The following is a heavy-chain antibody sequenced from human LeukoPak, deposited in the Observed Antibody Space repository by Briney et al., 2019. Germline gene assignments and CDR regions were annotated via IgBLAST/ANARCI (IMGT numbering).Heavy chain of an antibody. V-gene: IGHV3-30*04. Sequence: PGGSLRLSCSASGFTFSSYAMHWVRQAPGKGLEWVAVISYDGSNKYYADSVKGRFTISRDNSKNTLYLQMNSLRAEDTAVYYCAKDGDSSGPKDYWGQGTLVTVSS. CDR1: GFTFSSYA. J-gene: IGHJ4*02. D-gene: IGHD3-22*01. CDR3: AKDGDSSGPKDY. CDR2: ISYDGSNK.